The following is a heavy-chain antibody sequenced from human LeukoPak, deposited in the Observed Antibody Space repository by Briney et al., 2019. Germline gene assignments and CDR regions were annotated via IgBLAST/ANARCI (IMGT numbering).Heavy chain of an antibody. J-gene: IGHJ6*02. D-gene: IGHD4-11*01. Sequence: GASVKVSCKASGGTFSSYAISWVRQAPGQGLEWMGGIIPIFGTANYAQKFQGRVTITADESTSTAYMELSSLRSEDTAVYYCASSTVTLYYYGVDVWGQGTTVTVSS. CDR2: IIPIFGTA. CDR1: GGTFSSYA. CDR3: ASSTVTLYYYGVDV. V-gene: IGHV1-69*13.